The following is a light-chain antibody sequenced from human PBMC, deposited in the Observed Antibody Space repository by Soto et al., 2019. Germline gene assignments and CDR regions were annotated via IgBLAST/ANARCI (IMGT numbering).Light chain of an antibody. CDR1: SSDVGGYNY. V-gene: IGLV2-14*01. CDR2: GVT. J-gene: IGLJ1*01. Sequence: QSVLTQPASVSGSPGQSVTISCTGTSSDVGGYNYVSWYQQLPGEAPKLIIYGVTDRPSGVSNRFSGSKSGNTASLTVSGLQAEEEGDYYCSSYTATRTYVFATGTKVTVL. CDR3: SSYTATRTYV.